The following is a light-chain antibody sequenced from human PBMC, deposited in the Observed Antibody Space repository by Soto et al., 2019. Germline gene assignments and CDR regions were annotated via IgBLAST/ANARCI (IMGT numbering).Light chain of an antibody. CDR1: SRDVVGYNY. CDR3: SSYTTSNTRQIV. J-gene: IGLJ1*01. Sequence: QSVLTQPASVSGSPGQSITISCTGTSRDVVGYNYVSWYQHHPGKAPKLIIYDVTNRPSGVSNPFSGSKSGNTASLTISGLQPEDEADYYCSSYTTSNTRQIVFGTGTKVTVL. V-gene: IGLV2-14*03. CDR2: DVT.